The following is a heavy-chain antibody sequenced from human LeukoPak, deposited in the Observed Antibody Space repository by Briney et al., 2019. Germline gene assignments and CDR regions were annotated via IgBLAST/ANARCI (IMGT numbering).Heavy chain of an antibody. CDR3: ARVKGVMGAFDI. Sequence: PSETLSLTCTVSGGSISSYYWSWIRQPPGKGLEWIGYIYYSGSTNYNPSLKSRVTISVDTSKNQFSLKLSSVTAADTAVYYCARVKGVMGAFDIWGQGTMVTVSS. D-gene: IGHD2-8*01. J-gene: IGHJ3*02. CDR2: IYYSGST. CDR1: GGSISSYY. V-gene: IGHV4-59*12.